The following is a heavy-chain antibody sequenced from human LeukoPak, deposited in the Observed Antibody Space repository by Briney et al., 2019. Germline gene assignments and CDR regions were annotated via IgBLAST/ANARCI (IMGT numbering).Heavy chain of an antibody. Sequence: PGGSLRLSCAASGFTFSSYAMSWVRQAPGKGLEWVSAISGSGGSIYYADSVKGRFTISRDNSKNTLYLQMNSLRAEDTAVYYCAKGVTRYSSGWVDYWGQGALVTVSS. V-gene: IGHV3-23*01. CDR2: ISGSGGSI. CDR3: AKGVTRYSSGWVDY. CDR1: GFTFSSYA. D-gene: IGHD6-19*01. J-gene: IGHJ4*02.